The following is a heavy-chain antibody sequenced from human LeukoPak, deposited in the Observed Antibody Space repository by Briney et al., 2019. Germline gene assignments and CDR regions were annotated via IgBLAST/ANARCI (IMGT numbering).Heavy chain of an antibody. D-gene: IGHD5-18*01. CDR2: IKQDGSEK. CDR3: AKPGNSYGYATDY. Sequence: GGSLRLSCAASGFTFSSYWMSWVRQAPGKGLEWVANIKQDGSEKYYVDSVKGRFTIPRDNSKNTVYLQMNSLRAEDTAVYYCAKPGNSYGYATDYWGQGTLVTVSS. V-gene: IGHV3-7*01. J-gene: IGHJ4*02. CDR1: GFTFSSYW.